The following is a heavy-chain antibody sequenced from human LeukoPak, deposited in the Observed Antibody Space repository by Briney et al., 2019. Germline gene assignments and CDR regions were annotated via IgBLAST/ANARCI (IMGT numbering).Heavy chain of an antibody. V-gene: IGHV1-2*02. CDR3: ARAPPRDDYIWGSYNFDY. Sequence: ASVKVSCKASGYTFTGYYMHWVRQAPGQGLEWMGWINPNSGGTNYAQKFQGRVTMTRDTSISTAYMELSGLRSDDTAVYYCARAPPRDDYIWGSYNFDYWGQGALVTVSS. D-gene: IGHD3-16*01. CDR1: GYTFTGYY. J-gene: IGHJ4*02. CDR2: INPNSGGT.